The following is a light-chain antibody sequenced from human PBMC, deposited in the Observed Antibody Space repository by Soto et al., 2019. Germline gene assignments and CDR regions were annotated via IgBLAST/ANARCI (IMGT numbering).Light chain of an antibody. CDR1: QSVTSG. V-gene: IGKV3-15*01. Sequence: EIVMTQSPATLSVSPGERATLSCRASQSVTSGLAWYQQKPGQAPRLLIFDTSSRSTGITARFSGSGSGTEFTLTISSLQSEDFAVYYCQLYDTWPFTVGQGTKLEIK. CDR2: DTS. CDR3: QLYDTWPFT. J-gene: IGKJ2*01.